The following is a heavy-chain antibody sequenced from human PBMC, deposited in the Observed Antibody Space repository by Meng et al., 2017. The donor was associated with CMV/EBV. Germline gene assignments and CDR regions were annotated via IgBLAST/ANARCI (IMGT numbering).Heavy chain of an antibody. D-gene: IGHD3-16*01. J-gene: IGHJ3*02. CDR3: ARLGGSDAFDI. Sequence: GESLKISCAASGFTFSSYDMHWVRQATGKGLECVSAIVTARDTYYPGSVKGRFTISRENAKNSLYLQMNSLRAGDTAVYYCARLGGSDAFDIWGQGTMVTVSS. CDR1: GFTFSSYD. V-gene: IGHV3-13*01. CDR2: IVTARDT.